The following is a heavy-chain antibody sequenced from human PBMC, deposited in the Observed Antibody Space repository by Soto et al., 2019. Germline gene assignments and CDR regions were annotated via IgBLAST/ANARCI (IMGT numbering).Heavy chain of an antibody. CDR3: ARDVLVVGATPGYYGMDV. D-gene: IGHD1-26*01. J-gene: IGHJ6*02. Sequence: WGSLRLSCAASGFTFSSYEMNWVRQAPGKGLEWVSYISSSGSTIYYADSVKGRFTISRDNAKNSLYLQMNSLRAEDTAVYYCARDVLVVGATPGYYGMDVWGQGTTVTVSS. V-gene: IGHV3-48*03. CDR1: GFTFSSYE. CDR2: ISSSGSTI.